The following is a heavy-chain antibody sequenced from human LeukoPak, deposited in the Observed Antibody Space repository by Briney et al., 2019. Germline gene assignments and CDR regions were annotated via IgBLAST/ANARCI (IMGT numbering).Heavy chain of an antibody. J-gene: IGHJ4*02. D-gene: IGHD3-16*01. CDR2: IKDDGGEI. Sequence: GGSLRLSCAASGFTFSSYSMNWVRQAPGKGLEWVANIKDDGGEIYYVDSVEGRFTISRDNAKNSLYLQMNSLRAEDTAVYYCVRRGNRWGDYWGQGTLVTVSS. CDR1: GFTFSSYS. V-gene: IGHV3-7*01. CDR3: VRRGNRWGDY.